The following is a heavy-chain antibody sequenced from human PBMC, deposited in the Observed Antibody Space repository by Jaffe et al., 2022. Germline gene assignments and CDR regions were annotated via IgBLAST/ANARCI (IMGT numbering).Heavy chain of an antibody. J-gene: IGHJ4*02. Sequence: EVQLLESGGGLVQPGGSLRLSCEASGFTFSNYPMTWVRQAPGKGLEWVSTISGSGGVTYYGDSVRGRFTVSRDNSRPTLYLQMSSLTAEDTAVYFCAKVETTVTTPLHNWGQGTLVTVSS. CDR2: ISGSGGVT. V-gene: IGHV3-23*01. CDR3: AKVETTVTTPLHN. D-gene: IGHD4-17*01. CDR1: GFTFSNYP.